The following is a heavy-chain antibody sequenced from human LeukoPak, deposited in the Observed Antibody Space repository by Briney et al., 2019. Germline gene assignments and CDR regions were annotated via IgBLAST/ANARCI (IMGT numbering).Heavy chain of an antibody. CDR3: ARDRMGEALGYNWNYFGWFDP. CDR2: ISYDGSNK. V-gene: IGHV3-30-3*01. J-gene: IGHJ5*02. D-gene: IGHD1-7*01. CDR1: GSTFSSYA. Sequence: PGRSLRLSCAASGSTFSSYAMHWVRQAPGKGLEWVAVISYDGSNKYYADSVKGRFTISRDNSKNTLYLQMNSLRAEDTAVYYCARDRMGEALGYNWNYFGWFDPWGQGTLVTVSS.